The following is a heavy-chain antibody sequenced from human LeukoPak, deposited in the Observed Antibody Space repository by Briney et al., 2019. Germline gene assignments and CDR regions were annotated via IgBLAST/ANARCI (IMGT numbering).Heavy chain of an antibody. CDR3: ARDESGYSNGWYVY. D-gene: IGHD6-19*01. Sequence: SQTLSLTCVISGDSVSSNSAVWNWIRQSPSRGLEWLGRTYYRSKWYSDYAVSIKGRITIKPDTSKNQFSLQLNSVTPEDTAVYYCARDESGYSNGWYVYWGQGTLVTVPS. V-gene: IGHV6-1*01. CDR1: GDSVSSNSAV. CDR2: TYYRSKWYS. J-gene: IGHJ4*02.